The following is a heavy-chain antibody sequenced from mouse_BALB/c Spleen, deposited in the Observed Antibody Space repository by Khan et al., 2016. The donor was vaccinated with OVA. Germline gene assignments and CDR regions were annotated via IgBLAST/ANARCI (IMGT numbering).Heavy chain of an antibody. D-gene: IGHD2-14*01. V-gene: IGHV1-4*01. CDR1: GYTFTSYT. J-gene: IGHJ3*01. CDR3: VRDGAYHRNDGWFAY. CDR2: INPSNGYT. Sequence: QIQLVRSGAELARPGASVKMSCKASGYTFTSYTIHWIKLRPGQGLEWIGFINPSNGYTNYNQKFKDKATLTADKSSTTVYMQLSSLTSDDSAVYNCVRDGAYHRNDGWFAYWGQGTLVTVSA.